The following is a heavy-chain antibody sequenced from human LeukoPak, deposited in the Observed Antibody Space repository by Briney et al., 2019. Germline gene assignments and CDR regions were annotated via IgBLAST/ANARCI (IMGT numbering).Heavy chain of an antibody. J-gene: IGHJ4*02. CDR2: ISGSGGST. V-gene: IGHV3-23*01. CDR3: AKDWFGELFVDY. Sequence: GGSLRLSCAASGFTFSSYAMSWVRQAPGKGLEWVSAISGSGGSTYYADSVKGRFTISRDNSKNTLYLQMNSLRAGDTAVYYCAKDWFGELFVDYWGQGTLVTVSS. D-gene: IGHD3-10*01. CDR1: GFTFSSYA.